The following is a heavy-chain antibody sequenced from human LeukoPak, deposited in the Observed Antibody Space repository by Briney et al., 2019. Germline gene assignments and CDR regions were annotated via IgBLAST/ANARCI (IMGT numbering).Heavy chain of an antibody. Sequence: PSETLSLTCAVYGGSFSGYYWSWIRQPPGKGLEWIGEINHSGSTNYNPSLKSRVTISVDTSKNQFSLKLSSVTAADTAVYYCARRSSSTWGFFDYWGQGALVTVSS. D-gene: IGHD6-13*01. CDR3: ARRSSSTWGFFDY. V-gene: IGHV4-34*01. J-gene: IGHJ4*02. CDR1: GGSFSGYY. CDR2: INHSGST.